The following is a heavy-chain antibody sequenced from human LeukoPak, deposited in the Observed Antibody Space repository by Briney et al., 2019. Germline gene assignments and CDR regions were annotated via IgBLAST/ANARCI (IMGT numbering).Heavy chain of an antibody. J-gene: IGHJ4*02. CDR3: ARSVEMATITV. D-gene: IGHD5-24*01. Sequence: PGGSLRLSCAASGFTFSSYSMNWVRQAPGKGLEWVSSISSSSSYIYYADSVKGRFTISRDNAKNSLYLRMNSLRAEDTAVYYCARSVEMATITVWGQGTLVTVSS. V-gene: IGHV3-21*01. CDR2: ISSSSSYI. CDR1: GFTFSSYS.